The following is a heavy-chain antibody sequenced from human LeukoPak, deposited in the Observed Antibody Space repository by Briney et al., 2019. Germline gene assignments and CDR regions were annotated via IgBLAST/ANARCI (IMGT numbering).Heavy chain of an antibody. CDR1: GGSISSGSYY. D-gene: IGHD3-22*01. Sequence: SETLSLTCTVSGGSISSGSYYWSWIRQPAGKGLEWIGRIYTSGSTNYNPSLKSRVTISVDTSKNQFSLKLSSVTAADTAVYYCARSPPAAEAYYDSILWFDPWGQGTLVTVSS. CDR2: IYTSGST. J-gene: IGHJ5*02. V-gene: IGHV4-61*02. CDR3: ARSPPAAEAYYDSILWFDP.